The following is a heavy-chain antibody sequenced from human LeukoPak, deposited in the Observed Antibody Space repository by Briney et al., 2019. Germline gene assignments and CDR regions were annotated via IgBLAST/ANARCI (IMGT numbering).Heavy chain of an antibody. CDR2: IYHSGST. V-gene: IGHV4-38-2*02. CDR3: ARSWNYYDSSGYYYDAFDI. Sequence: SETLSLTCTVSGYSISSGYYWGWIRQPPGKGLEWIGSIYHSGSTYYNPSLKSRVTISVDTSKNQFSLKLSSVTAADTAVYYCARSWNYYDSSGYYYDAFDIWGQGTMVTVSS. D-gene: IGHD3-22*01. J-gene: IGHJ3*02. CDR1: GYSISSGYY.